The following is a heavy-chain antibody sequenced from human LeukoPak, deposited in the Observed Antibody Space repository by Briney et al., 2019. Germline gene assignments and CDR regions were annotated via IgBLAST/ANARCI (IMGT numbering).Heavy chain of an antibody. CDR3: AKDRLEYSSSHDIDY. Sequence: GGSLRLSCAASGFTFSSYGMRWVRQAPGKGLEWVAFIRYDGSNKYYADSVKGRFTISRDNSKNTLYLQMNSLRAEDTAVHYCAKDRLEYSSSHDIDYWGQGTLVTVSS. J-gene: IGHJ4*02. D-gene: IGHD6-13*01. CDR2: IRYDGSNK. V-gene: IGHV3-30*02. CDR1: GFTFSSYG.